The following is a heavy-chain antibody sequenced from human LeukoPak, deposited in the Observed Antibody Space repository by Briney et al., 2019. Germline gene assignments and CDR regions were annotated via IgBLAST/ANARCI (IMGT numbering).Heavy chain of an antibody. Sequence: ASVKVSCKASGYTFTSYYMHWVRQAPGQGLEWMGWMNPNSGNIGYAQKFQGRVTITRDTSINTAYMELSSLRSEDTTVYYCTRSSSWSAARRDAFDIWGQGTMVTVSS. J-gene: IGHJ3*02. CDR3: TRSSSWSAARRDAFDI. CDR1: GYTFTSYY. CDR2: MNPNSGNI. V-gene: IGHV1-8*03. D-gene: IGHD6-6*01.